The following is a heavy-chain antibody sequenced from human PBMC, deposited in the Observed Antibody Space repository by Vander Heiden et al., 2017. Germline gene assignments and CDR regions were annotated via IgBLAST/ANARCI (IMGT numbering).Heavy chain of an antibody. D-gene: IGHD3-16*01. J-gene: IGHJ3*02. CDR3: ARGRISGGLNDAFDI. Sequence: QVQLPQWGAGLLKPSETLSLTCAVYGGSFSGYYWSWIRQPPGKGLEWIGEINHSGSTNYNPSLKSRVIISVDTSKNQFSLKLSSVTAADTAVYYCARGRISGGLNDAFDIWGQGTMVTVSS. CDR1: GGSFSGYY. V-gene: IGHV4-34*01. CDR2: INHSGST.